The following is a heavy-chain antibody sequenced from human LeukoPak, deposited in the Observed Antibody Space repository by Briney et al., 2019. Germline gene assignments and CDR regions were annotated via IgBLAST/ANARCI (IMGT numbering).Heavy chain of an antibody. Sequence: ASVKVSCKASGYTFTGYYMHWVRQAPGQGLEWIGRINPNSGGTNYAQKFQGRVTMTRDTSISTAYMELSRLRSDDTAVYYCARGTGVVITYYYFDYWGQGTLVTVSS. CDR3: ARGTGVVITYYYFDY. CDR1: GYTFTGYY. CDR2: INPNSGGT. V-gene: IGHV1-2*06. J-gene: IGHJ4*02. D-gene: IGHD3-3*01.